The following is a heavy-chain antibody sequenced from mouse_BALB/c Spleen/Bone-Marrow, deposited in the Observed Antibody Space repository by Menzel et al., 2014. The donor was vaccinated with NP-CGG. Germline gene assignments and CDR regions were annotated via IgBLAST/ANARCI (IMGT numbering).Heavy chain of an antibody. CDR1: GFNIKDTY. D-gene: IGHD4-1*01. CDR3: AGWELGRAWFAY. CDR2: IDPANGNT. Sequence: EVQLQQSGAELVKPGASVKLSCTASGFNIKDTYMHWVKQRPEQGLEWIGRIDPANGNTKYDPKFQGKATITADTSSNTAYLQLSSLTSEDTAVYYCAGWELGRAWFAYWGQGTPVTVSA. J-gene: IGHJ3*01. V-gene: IGHV14-3*02.